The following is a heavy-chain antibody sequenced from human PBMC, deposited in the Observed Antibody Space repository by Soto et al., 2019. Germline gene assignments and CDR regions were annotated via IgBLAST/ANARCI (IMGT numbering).Heavy chain of an antibody. D-gene: IGHD5-18*01. CDR3: AKDGVSWDTGFDY. CDR1: GFTFSSYW. CDR2: IKQDGSEK. J-gene: IGHJ4*02. Sequence: EVQLVESGGGLVQPGGSLRLSCAASGFTFSSYWMSWVRQAPGKGLEWVANIKQDGSEKYYVDSVKGRFTISRDNAKNSLYLQMNSLRAEDTAVYYCAKDGVSWDTGFDYWGQGTLVTVSS. V-gene: IGHV3-7*03.